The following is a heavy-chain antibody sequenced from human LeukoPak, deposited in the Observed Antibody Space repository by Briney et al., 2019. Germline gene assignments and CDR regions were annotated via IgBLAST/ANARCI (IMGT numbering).Heavy chain of an antibody. CDR1: GGTFSSYA. Sequence: ASVKVSCKASGGTFSSYAISWVRQAPGQGLEWMGWINPNSGGTNYAQKFQGRVTMTRDTSISTAYMELSRLRSDDTAVYYCARVGVRVGAPNYYYGMDVWGQGTTVTVSS. D-gene: IGHD1-26*01. CDR2: INPNSGGT. CDR3: ARVGVRVGAPNYYYGMDV. V-gene: IGHV1-2*02. J-gene: IGHJ6*02.